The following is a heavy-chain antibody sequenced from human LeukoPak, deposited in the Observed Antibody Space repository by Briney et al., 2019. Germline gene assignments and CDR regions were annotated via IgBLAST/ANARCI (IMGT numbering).Heavy chain of an antibody. D-gene: IGHD3-10*01. CDR1: GYSFTSYW. J-gene: IGHJ4*02. CDR3: ARQYYYGSGGYYPDY. Sequence: GESLKISCKGSGYSFTSYWIGWVRQMPGKGLEWMGIIYPGDSDTRYSPSFQGQVTISADKSISTAYLQWSSLKASDTAMYYCARQYYYGSGGYYPDYWGQGTLVTVSS. V-gene: IGHV5-51*01. CDR2: IYPGDSDT.